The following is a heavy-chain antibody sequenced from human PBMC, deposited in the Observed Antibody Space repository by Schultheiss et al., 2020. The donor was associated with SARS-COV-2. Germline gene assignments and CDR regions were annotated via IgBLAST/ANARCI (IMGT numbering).Heavy chain of an antibody. CDR2: IGTAGDT. J-gene: IGHJ4*02. V-gene: IGHV3-13*01. Sequence: GGSLRLSCAASGFTFSSYDMHWVRQATGKGLEWVSAIGTAGDTYYPGSVKGRFTISRDNAKNSLFLQMNSLRAEDTAVYYCARALDYDSSGYQFDYWGQGTLVTVSS. D-gene: IGHD3-22*01. CDR1: GFTFSSYD. CDR3: ARALDYDSSGYQFDY.